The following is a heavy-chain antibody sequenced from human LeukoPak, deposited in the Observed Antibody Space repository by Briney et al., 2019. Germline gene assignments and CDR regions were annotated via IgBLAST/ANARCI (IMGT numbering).Heavy chain of an antibody. J-gene: IGHJ5*02. V-gene: IGHV4-34*01. CDR1: GGSFSGYY. CDR3: ARDGRVAGTSGINWFDP. CDR2: INHSGST. Sequence: SETLSLTCAVYGGSFSGYYWSWIRQPPGKGLEWIGEINHSGSTNYNPSLKSRVTISVDTSKNQFSLKLSSVTAADTAVYYCARDGRVAGTSGINWFDPWGQGTLVTVSS. D-gene: IGHD6-19*01.